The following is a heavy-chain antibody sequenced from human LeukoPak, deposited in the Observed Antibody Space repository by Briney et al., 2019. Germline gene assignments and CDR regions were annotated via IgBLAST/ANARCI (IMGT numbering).Heavy chain of an antibody. D-gene: IGHD2-15*01. Sequence: PSETLSLTCTVSGGSISSFYWSWFRQPAGKGLEWIGRIYSSGSTNYNPPLKSRVTMSVDTFKNQFSLKLSSVTAADTAVYYCARVLGWAAFDYWGQGTLVTVSS. V-gene: IGHV4-4*07. CDR2: IYSSGST. J-gene: IGHJ4*02. CDR3: ARVLGWAAFDY. CDR1: GGSISSFY.